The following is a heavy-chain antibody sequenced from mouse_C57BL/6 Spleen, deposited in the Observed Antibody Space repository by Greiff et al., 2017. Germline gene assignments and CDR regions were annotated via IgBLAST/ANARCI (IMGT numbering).Heavy chain of an antibody. V-gene: IGHV1-15*01. J-gene: IGHJ3*01. D-gene: IGHD1-1*01. CDR3: RRRCYGSSYAFAY. CDR2: IDPETGGT. Sequence: QVQLQQPGAELVRPGASVTLSCKASGYTFTDYEMHWVKQTPVHGLEWIGAIDPETGGTAYNQKFKGKAILTADKSSSTAYMELRSLTSEDSAVYYCRRRCYGSSYAFAYWGQGTLVTVSA. CDR1: GYTFTDYE.